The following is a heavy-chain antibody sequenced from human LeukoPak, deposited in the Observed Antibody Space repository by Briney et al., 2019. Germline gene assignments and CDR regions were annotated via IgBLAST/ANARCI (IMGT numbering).Heavy chain of an antibody. CDR3: GRHVQAPSFDP. Sequence: SETLSLTCTVSGGSTTSSGYYWAWIRQPPGKGLEWIGSIFYSGSTYYNPSLKSRVTISADTSKNQFSLKLTSVTAADTAVYYCGRHVQAPSFDPWGQGTLVTVSS. D-gene: IGHD1-1*01. CDR2: IFYSGST. V-gene: IGHV4-39*01. CDR1: GGSTTSSGYY. J-gene: IGHJ5*02.